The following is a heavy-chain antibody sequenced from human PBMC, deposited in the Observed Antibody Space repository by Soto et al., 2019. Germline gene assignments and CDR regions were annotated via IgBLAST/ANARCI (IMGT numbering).Heavy chain of an antibody. CDR2: INQDGSEK. CDR1: GFTFSSYW. Sequence: GGSLRLSCAASGFTFSSYWMTWVRQAPGKGLDWVANINQDGSEKYYVDSVKGRFTISRDNAKNSLYLQMNGLRAEDTAVYYCASAIYSSSSKWGPGTLVTVSS. J-gene: IGHJ4*02. V-gene: IGHV3-7*05. CDR3: ASAIYSSSSK. D-gene: IGHD6-6*01.